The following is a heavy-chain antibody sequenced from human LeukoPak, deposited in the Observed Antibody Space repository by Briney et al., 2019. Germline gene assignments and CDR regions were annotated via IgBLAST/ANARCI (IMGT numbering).Heavy chain of an antibody. CDR3: ARDLLLWFGELSGDSEY. J-gene: IGHJ4*02. V-gene: IGHV3-33*01. Sequence: GGSLRLSCAASGFTFSSYGMHWVRQAPGKGLEWVAVIWYDGSHKYYADSVKGRFTISRDNSKNTLHLQMNSLRAEDTAVYYCARDLLLWFGELSGDSEYWGQGTLVTVSS. CDR2: IWYDGSHK. CDR1: GFTFSSYG. D-gene: IGHD3-10*01.